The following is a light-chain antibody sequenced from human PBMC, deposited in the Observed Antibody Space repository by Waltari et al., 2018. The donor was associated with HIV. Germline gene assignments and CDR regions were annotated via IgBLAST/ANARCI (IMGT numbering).Light chain of an antibody. Sequence: QSALTQPHSVSGSPGQSLTISCTGTSPYVDTFVSWYQQHPGKAPKVIIFDVNKRPAGVPDRFSGSKSGNTASLTISGLQAEDEADYYCCSHAGNFIFVFGTGTKVTVL. CDR2: DVN. CDR1: SPYVDTF. V-gene: IGLV2-11*01. CDR3: CSHAGNFIFV. J-gene: IGLJ1*01.